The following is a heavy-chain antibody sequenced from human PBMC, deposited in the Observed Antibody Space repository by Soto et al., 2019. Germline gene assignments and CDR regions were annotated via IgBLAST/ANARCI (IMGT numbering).Heavy chain of an antibody. CDR2: IDPSDSYT. Sequence: EVQLEQSGAEVKKPGESLSISCKGSGNSFTSHWISWVRQMPGKGLEWMGSIDPSDSYTNYSPSFQGHVTISGDKSISTAYLKWSRLKASDTAMYYCARPRFGEFPFDYWGQGTLVTVSS. V-gene: IGHV5-10-1*01. CDR3: ARPRFGEFPFDY. CDR1: GNSFTSHW. D-gene: IGHD3-10*01. J-gene: IGHJ4*02.